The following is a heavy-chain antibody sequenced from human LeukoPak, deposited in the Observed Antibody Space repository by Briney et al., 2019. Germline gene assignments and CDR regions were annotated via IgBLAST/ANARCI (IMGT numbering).Heavy chain of an antibody. V-gene: IGHV1-2*02. Sequence: ASVKVSCKASGYTFTGYYMHWVRQAPGQGLEWMGWINPNSGGTNYAQKFQGRVTMTEDTSTDTAYMELSSLRSEDTAVYYCATRSLRYFDWSFDPWGQGTLVTVSS. D-gene: IGHD3-9*01. CDR1: GYTFTGYY. CDR2: INPNSGGT. J-gene: IGHJ5*02. CDR3: ATRSLRYFDWSFDP.